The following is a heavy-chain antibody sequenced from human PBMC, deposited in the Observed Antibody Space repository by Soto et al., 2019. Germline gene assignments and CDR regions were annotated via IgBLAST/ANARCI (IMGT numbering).Heavy chain of an antibody. Sequence: PGGSLRLSCAASGFTFSSYAMSWVRQAPGKGLGWVSAISGSGANTYYADSVKGRFTISRDNSKNTLYLQMNSLRAEDSAMYYCVRERSGYSYADSRGQGTLVTVSS. CDR1: GFTFSSYA. J-gene: IGHJ4*02. CDR3: VRERSGYSYADS. V-gene: IGHV3-23*01. D-gene: IGHD5-18*01. CDR2: ISGSGANT.